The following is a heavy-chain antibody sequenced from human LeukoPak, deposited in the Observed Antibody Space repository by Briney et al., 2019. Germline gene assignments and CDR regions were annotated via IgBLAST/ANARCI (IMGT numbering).Heavy chain of an antibody. V-gene: IGHV3-21*01. D-gene: IGHD2-21*02. CDR1: GFTFSSYS. J-gene: IGHJ3*01. CDR3: ARDGTVTATAAFDL. CDR2: ISSSKTHI. Sequence: GGSLRLSCAASGFTFSSYSMNWVRQAPGKGLEWVSSISSSKTHIYHADSVRGRFTISRDNAKNSLYLQMNSLRAEDTAVYYCARDGTVTATAAFDLWGQGTMVTVPS.